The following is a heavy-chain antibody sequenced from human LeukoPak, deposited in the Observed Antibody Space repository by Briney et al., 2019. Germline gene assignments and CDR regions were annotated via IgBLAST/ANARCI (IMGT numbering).Heavy chain of an antibody. Sequence: GGSLRLSCTASGFSFSSYWMSWVRQAPGKRLEWVANIRQDGSEKYYLDSVKGRFTISRDNAKDSVHLQMNSLRAEDTAVYYCAKVLIRGVIIGGYIDYWGQGTLVTVSS. V-gene: IGHV3-7*03. CDR3: AKVLIRGVIIGGYIDY. CDR1: GFSFSSYW. D-gene: IGHD3-10*01. J-gene: IGHJ4*02. CDR2: IRQDGSEK.